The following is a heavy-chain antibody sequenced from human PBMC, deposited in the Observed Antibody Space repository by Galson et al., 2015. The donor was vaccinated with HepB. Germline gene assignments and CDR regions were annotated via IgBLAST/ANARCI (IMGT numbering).Heavy chain of an antibody. Sequence: SVKVSCKASGYTFTSYGISWVRQAPGQGLEWMGWISAYTGNTNYAQKLQGRVTMTTDTSTSTAYMELRSLRSDDTAVYYCARVGWRSGRDKRDYWGQGTLVTVSS. CDR3: ARVGWRSGRDKRDY. D-gene: IGHD1-26*01. V-gene: IGHV1-18*01. J-gene: IGHJ4*02. CDR2: ISAYTGNT. CDR1: GYTFTSYG.